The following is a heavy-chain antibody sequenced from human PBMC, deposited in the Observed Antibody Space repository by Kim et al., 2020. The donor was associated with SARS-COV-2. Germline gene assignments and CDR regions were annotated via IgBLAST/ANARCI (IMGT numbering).Heavy chain of an antibody. Sequence: ASVKVSCKASGYTFTGYYMHWVRQAPGQGLEWMGRINPNSGGTNYAQKFQGRVTMTRDTSISTAYMELSRLRSDDTAVYYCARSFRLVAVAGPFDYWGQGTLVTVSS. V-gene: IGHV1-2*06. CDR3: ARSFRLVAVAGPFDY. J-gene: IGHJ4*02. CDR1: GYTFTGYY. CDR2: INPNSGGT. D-gene: IGHD6-19*01.